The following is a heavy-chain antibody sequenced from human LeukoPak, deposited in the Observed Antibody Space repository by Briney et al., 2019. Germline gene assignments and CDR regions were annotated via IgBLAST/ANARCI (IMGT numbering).Heavy chain of an antibody. CDR2: IIPIFGTA. Sequence: SVKVSCKASGGTFSSYAISWVRQAPGQGLEWMGGIIPIFGTANYAQKFQGRVTITTDESTSTAYMELSSLRSEDTAVYYCARGLPAANPFDYWGQGTLVTVSS. V-gene: IGHV1-69*05. CDR3: ARGLPAANPFDY. J-gene: IGHJ4*02. CDR1: GGTFSSYA. D-gene: IGHD2-2*01.